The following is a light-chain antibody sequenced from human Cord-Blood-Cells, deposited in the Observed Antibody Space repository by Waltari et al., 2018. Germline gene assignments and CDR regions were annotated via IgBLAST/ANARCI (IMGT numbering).Light chain of an antibody. Sequence: DIVMTQSLLSLPVTPREPPSISSSSSQSLLHSNGYNYLDWYLQKPGQSPQLLIYLGSNRASGVPDRFSGSGSGTDFTLKISRVEAEDVGVYYCMQALQTPRTFGQGTKVEIK. CDR2: LGS. CDR3: MQALQTPRT. V-gene: IGKV2-28*01. CDR1: QSLLHSNGYNY. J-gene: IGKJ1*01.